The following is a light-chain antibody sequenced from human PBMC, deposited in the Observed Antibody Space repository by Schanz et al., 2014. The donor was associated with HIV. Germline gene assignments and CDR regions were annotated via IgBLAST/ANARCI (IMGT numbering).Light chain of an antibody. CDR2: GAS. V-gene: IGKV3D-15*01. Sequence: EIVLTQSPGTLSLSPGERATLSCRASQSITSNYLAWYRQTPGQAPRLLIYGASTRATGVPDRFSGSGSGTDFTLTISSLQSEDFAVYYCQQYNNWPWTFGQGTRV. CDR1: QSITSN. CDR3: QQYNNWPWT. J-gene: IGKJ1*01.